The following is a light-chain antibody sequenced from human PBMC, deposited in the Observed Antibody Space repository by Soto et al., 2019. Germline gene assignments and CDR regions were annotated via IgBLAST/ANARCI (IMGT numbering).Light chain of an antibody. CDR1: SSDIGAYIF. CDR2: DIA. Sequence: QSALTQPASVSGSPGQSITISCTGTSSDIGAYIFVSWYQQHPGKAPKFIIYDIANRPPGVSYRFSGSKSANTASLTISGLQAGDEADYYCVSFTTKKSYVFGTGTKVTVL. CDR3: VSFTTKKSYV. V-gene: IGLV2-14*03. J-gene: IGLJ1*01.